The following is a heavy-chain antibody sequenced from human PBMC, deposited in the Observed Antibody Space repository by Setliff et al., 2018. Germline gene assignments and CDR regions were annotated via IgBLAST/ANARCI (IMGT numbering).Heavy chain of an antibody. J-gene: IGHJ4*02. D-gene: IGHD6-19*01. Sequence: GGSLRLSCAASGFTFSDYSMNWVRQAPGKGLEWVSDISSSSSTIYYADSVKGRFTISRDNAKNTLFLQMNSLRAEDTAVYYCARSSGWYDYWGQGTLVTVSS. CDR3: ARSSGWYDY. CDR2: ISSSSSTI. CDR1: GFTFSDYS. V-gene: IGHV3-48*04.